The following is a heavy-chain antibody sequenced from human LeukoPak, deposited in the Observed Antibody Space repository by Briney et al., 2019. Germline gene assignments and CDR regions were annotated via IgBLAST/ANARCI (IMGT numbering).Heavy chain of an antibody. J-gene: IGHJ4*02. Sequence: GGSLRLSCAASGFTFGDYYMSWIRQAPGKGLEWVSSISSSSSYIYYAGSVKGRFTISRDNAKNSLYLQMNSLRAEDTAVYYCAREWSEHYYYDSSGYFIWGQGTLVTVSS. CDR3: AREWSEHYYYDSSGYFI. V-gene: IGHV3-11*06. CDR2: ISSSSSYI. D-gene: IGHD3-22*01. CDR1: GFTFGDYY.